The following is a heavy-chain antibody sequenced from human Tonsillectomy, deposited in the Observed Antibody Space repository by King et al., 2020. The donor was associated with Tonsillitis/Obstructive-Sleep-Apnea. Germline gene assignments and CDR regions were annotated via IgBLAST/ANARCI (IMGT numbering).Heavy chain of an antibody. CDR2: ISYDGSNI. J-gene: IGHJ4*02. V-gene: IGHV3-30*04. D-gene: IGHD2-2*01. CDR1: GFTFSSYA. Sequence: VQLVESGGGVVQPGRSLRLSCAASGFTFSSYAMHWVRQAPGKGLEWVAVISYDGSNIYYADSVKGRFTISRDNSKNTLYLQMNSLRAEDTAVYYCARDPGYCSSTSCYSNYFDYWGQGTLVTVSS. CDR3: ARDPGYCSSTSCYSNYFDY.